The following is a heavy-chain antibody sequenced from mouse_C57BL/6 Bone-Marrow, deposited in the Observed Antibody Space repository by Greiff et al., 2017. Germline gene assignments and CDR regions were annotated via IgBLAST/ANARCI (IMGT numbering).Heavy chain of an antibody. CDR2: IHPSDSDT. V-gene: IGHV1-74*01. CDR3: AMGADHYWSFDV. Sequence: QVQLQQPGAELVKPGASVKVSCKASGYTFTSYWMHWVKQRPGQGLEWIGRIHPSDSDTNYNQKFKGKATLTVDKSSSTAYMQLSSLTSEDSAVYYVAMGADHYWSFDVGGTGTTVPVSA. CDR1: GYTFTSYW. J-gene: IGHJ1*03.